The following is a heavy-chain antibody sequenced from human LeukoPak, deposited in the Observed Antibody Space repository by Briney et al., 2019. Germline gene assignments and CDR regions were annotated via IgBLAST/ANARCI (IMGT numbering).Heavy chain of an antibody. V-gene: IGHV3-23*01. CDR1: GFSVTSYG. J-gene: IGHJ4*02. D-gene: IGHD6-19*01. CDR3: AQGYSSGWFPY. Sequence: GGSLRLSCAVSGFSVTSYGMSWVREAPGKGLEWISAISLNGDTTYYADSVKGRFIISRDNSENKLYLQMNSLRTEDTAVYYCAQGYSSGWFPYWGQGSLVSVSS. CDR2: ISLNGDTT.